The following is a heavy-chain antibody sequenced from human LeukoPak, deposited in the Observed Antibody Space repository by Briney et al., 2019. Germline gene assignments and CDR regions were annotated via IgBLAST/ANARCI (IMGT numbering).Heavy chain of an antibody. Sequence: SETLSLTCTVSGYSISSGYYWGWIRQPPGKGLEWIGSTYHSGSTYYNPSLKSRVTISVDTSKNQFSLKLSSVTAADTAVYYCARVVGRGIPDYFDYWGQGTLVTVSS. J-gene: IGHJ4*02. D-gene: IGHD6-19*01. CDR3: ARVVGRGIPDYFDY. V-gene: IGHV4-38-2*02. CDR1: GYSISSGYY. CDR2: TYHSGST.